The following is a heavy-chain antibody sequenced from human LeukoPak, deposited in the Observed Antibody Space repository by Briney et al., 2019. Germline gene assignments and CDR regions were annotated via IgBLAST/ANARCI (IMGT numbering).Heavy chain of an antibody. CDR2: INPNSGGT. J-gene: IGHJ5*02. Sequence: AASVKVSCKASGYTFTSYYMHWVRQAPGQGLEWMGWINPNSGGTNYAQKFQGWVTMTRDTSISTAYMELSRLRSDDTAVYYCARDRMVRGGRKNWFDPWGQGTLVTVSS. V-gene: IGHV1-2*04. D-gene: IGHD3-10*01. CDR1: GYTFTSYY. CDR3: ARDRMVRGGRKNWFDP.